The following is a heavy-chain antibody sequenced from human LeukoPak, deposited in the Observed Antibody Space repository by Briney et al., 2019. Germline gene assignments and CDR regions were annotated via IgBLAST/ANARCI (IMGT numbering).Heavy chain of an antibody. CDR2: IRSKGYGGTT. Sequence: PGGSLRLSCTASGFTFGDYAMSWFRQAPGKGLEWVGFIRSKGYGGTTEYAASVKGRFTISRNDSTSNAYLQMNSLKPEDTAVYYCTRDAAVGEGYYFDYWGQGTLVTVSS. CDR1: GFTFGDYA. D-gene: IGHD6-19*01. V-gene: IGHV3-49*03. CDR3: TRDAAVGEGYYFDY. J-gene: IGHJ4*02.